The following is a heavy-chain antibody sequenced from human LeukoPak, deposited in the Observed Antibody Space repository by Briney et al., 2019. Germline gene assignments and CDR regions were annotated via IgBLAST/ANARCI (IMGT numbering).Heavy chain of an antibody. Sequence: GGSLRLSCAASGFTFSNYAMSWVRRAPGKGLEWFSTVSDKGDATAHADSVKGRFSISRDNAKNTLSLLMNILRAEDTAVYYCARVGPLATRSAGHYYFDLWGRGTLVTVSS. J-gene: IGHJ2*01. V-gene: IGHV3-23*01. CDR1: GFTFSNYA. D-gene: IGHD3-10*01. CDR3: ARVGPLATRSAGHYYFDL. CDR2: VSDKGDAT.